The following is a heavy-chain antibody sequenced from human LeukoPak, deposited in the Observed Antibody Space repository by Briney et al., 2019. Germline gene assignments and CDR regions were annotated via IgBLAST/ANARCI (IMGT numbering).Heavy chain of an antibody. J-gene: IGHJ2*01. CDR1: GGSISNFY. V-gene: IGHV4-39*07. D-gene: IGHD5-24*01. CDR2: IYYSGST. CDR3: ARRVRGRWLQFSWYFDL. Sequence: SETLSLTCTVSGGSISNFYWSWIRQPPGKGLEWIGSIYYSGSTYYNPSLKSRVTISVDTSKNQFSLKLSSVTAADTAVYYCARRVRGRWLQFSWYFDLWGRGTLVTVSS.